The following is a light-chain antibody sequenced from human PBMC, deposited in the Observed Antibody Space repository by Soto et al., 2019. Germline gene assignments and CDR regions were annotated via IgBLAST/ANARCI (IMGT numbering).Light chain of an antibody. CDR2: AAS. Sequence: EIVLTQSPATLSLSPGERATLSCKASQIVGNVLAWYHQKRGQAPRLLIYAASNRATGIPARFSGSGSGTDFTLTISSLEPEDFAAYYCQQRSNWPPTFGGGTKVEIK. J-gene: IGKJ4*01. CDR1: QIVGNV. CDR3: QQRSNWPPT. V-gene: IGKV3-11*01.